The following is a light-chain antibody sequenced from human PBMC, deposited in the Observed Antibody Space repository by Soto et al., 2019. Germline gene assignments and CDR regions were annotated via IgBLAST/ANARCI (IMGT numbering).Light chain of an antibody. V-gene: IGLV2-8*01. Sequence: QSVLTQPPSASGSPRQSVTISCTGTSSDVGGYNYVSWYQQHPGKAPKLMIYEVSKRPSGVPDRSSGSKSGNTASLTVSGLQAEDEADYYCSSYAGSNNYVFGTGTKVTVL. CDR3: SSYAGSNNYV. J-gene: IGLJ1*01. CDR1: SSDVGGYNY. CDR2: EVS.